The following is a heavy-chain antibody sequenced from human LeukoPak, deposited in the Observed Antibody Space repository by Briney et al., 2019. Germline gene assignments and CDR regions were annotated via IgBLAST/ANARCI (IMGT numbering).Heavy chain of an antibody. Sequence: PGGSLRLSCAASGFTFSSYGMHWVRQAPGKGLEWVAFIRYDGSNKYYADSVKGRFTISRDNSKNTLYLQMNSLRAEDTAVYYCAKGLYDFWSGYAYNWFDPWGQGTLVTVSS. J-gene: IGHJ5*02. CDR3: AKGLYDFWSGYAYNWFDP. CDR1: GFTFSSYG. V-gene: IGHV3-30*02. CDR2: IRYDGSNK. D-gene: IGHD3-3*01.